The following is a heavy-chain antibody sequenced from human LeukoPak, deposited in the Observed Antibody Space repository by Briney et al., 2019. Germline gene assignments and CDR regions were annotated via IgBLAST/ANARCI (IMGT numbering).Heavy chain of an antibody. Sequence: AGGSLRLSCAASGFTFSSYWMSWVRQAPGKGLEWVSSISSSSSYIHYADSVKGRFTISRDNAKNSLYLQMNSLRAEDTAVYYCARDDYYDSSVDYWGQGTLVTVSS. CDR3: ARDDYYDSSVDY. CDR1: GFTFSSYW. J-gene: IGHJ4*02. CDR2: ISSSSSYI. D-gene: IGHD3-22*01. V-gene: IGHV3-21*01.